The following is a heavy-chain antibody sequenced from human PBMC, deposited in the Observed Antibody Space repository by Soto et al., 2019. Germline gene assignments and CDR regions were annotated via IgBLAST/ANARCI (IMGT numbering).Heavy chain of an antibody. D-gene: IGHD3-22*01. CDR1: GYSFTSYW. Sequence: GESLKISCKGSGYSFTSYWIGWVRQMPGEGLEWMGIIYPGDSDTRYSPSFQGQVTISADKSISTAYLQWSSLKASDTAMYYCASPYYDSSGYYFDAFDIWGQGTMVTVSS. J-gene: IGHJ3*02. CDR2: IYPGDSDT. V-gene: IGHV5-51*01. CDR3: ASPYYDSSGYYFDAFDI.